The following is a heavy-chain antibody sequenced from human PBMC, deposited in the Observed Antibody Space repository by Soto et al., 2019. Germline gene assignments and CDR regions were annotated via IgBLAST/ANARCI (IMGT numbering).Heavy chain of an antibody. CDR3: GRDRVPPYYDFRGGWFAP. CDR1: GFTFSSYN. D-gene: IGHD3-3*01. J-gene: IGHJ5*02. V-gene: IGHV3-21*01. Sequence: EVQLVESGGGLVKPGGSLRLSCAASGFTFSSYNMNWVRQAPGKGLEWVSSISSSSSYIYYADSVKGRFTISRDNAKNPLVLPKNSLGAEYTAFYYRGRDRVPPYYDFRGGWFAPWGQGTLVTVSS. CDR2: ISSSSSYI.